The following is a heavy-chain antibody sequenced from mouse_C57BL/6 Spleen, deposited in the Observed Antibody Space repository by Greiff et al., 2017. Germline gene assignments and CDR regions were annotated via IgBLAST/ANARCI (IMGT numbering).Heavy chain of an antibody. CDR3: SRSIYYDYGGFAY. J-gene: IGHJ3*01. D-gene: IGHD2-4*01. CDR2: IHPNSGST. V-gene: IGHV1-64*01. Sequence: QVQLQQSGAELVKPGASVKLSCKASGYTFTSYWMHWVKQRPGQGLEWIGMIHPNSGSTNYTEKFKSKATLTVDKPSRPAYLQLRRLKSEDSAVYYFSRSIYYDYGGFAYWGQGTLVTVSA. CDR1: GYTFTSYW.